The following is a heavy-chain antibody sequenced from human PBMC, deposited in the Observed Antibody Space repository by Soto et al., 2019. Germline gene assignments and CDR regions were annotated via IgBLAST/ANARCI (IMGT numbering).Heavy chain of an antibody. CDR3: ARGQRFSDWFDP. Sequence: SETLSLTCTVSGGSMSSYYWTWIRQPAGKGLEWIGRVYTSGGTHYNPSLKSRVTISVDTSKNQFSLRLISVTDADTAVYYCARGQRFSDWFDPWGQGTLVTVSS. CDR1: GGSMSSYY. V-gene: IGHV4-4*07. CDR2: VYTSGGT. D-gene: IGHD3-3*01. J-gene: IGHJ5*02.